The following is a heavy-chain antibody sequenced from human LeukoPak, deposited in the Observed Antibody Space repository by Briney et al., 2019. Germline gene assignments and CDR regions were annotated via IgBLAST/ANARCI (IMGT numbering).Heavy chain of an antibody. Sequence: GVPLRLSCAASGFNFSNYAMTWVRQAPGKGLEWVSGVTGSSSSTYYADSVKGRFTISRDNSKNMLYLEMNSLRVEDTAIYYCAKDRSSSTSCSNYWGRGTLVTVSS. D-gene: IGHD2-2*01. V-gene: IGHV3-23*01. CDR3: AKDRSSSTSCSNY. J-gene: IGHJ4*02. CDR2: VTGSSSST. CDR1: GFNFSNYA.